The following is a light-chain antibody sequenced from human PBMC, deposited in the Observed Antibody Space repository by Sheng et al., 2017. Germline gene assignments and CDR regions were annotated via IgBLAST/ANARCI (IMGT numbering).Light chain of an antibody. Sequence: DIQMTQSPSTLSASVGDRVTITCRASQSIGSWLAWYQQKPGKAPKLLIYKASSLESGVPSRFSGSGSGTEFTLSISSLQPDDFATYYCQQYNSYSLTFGGGTKVEI. V-gene: IGKV1-5*03. J-gene: IGKJ4*01. CDR2: KAS. CDR3: QQYNSYSLT. CDR1: QSIGSW.